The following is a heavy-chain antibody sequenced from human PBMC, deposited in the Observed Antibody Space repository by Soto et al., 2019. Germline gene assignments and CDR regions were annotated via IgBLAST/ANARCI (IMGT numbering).Heavy chain of an antibody. CDR1: RFTFSDYY. D-gene: IGHD3-16*01. J-gene: IGHJ6*04. V-gene: IGHV3-11*01. Sequence: GGSLRLSCAASRFTFSDYYMNWIRQAPGKGLEWVSYISSSGSTIYYADSVKGRFTISRDNANNSLYLQMSSLRAEDTAVYHCARAHLGGDSNGMDVWGKGTTVTVSS. CDR3: ARAHLGGDSNGMDV. CDR2: ISSSGSTI.